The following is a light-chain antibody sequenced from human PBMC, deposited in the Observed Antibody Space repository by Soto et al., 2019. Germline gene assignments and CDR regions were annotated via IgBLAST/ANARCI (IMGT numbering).Light chain of an antibody. Sequence: HSVLTQPPSASGTPGQRVTISCSGSSSNIGSNTVNWYQQLPGTAPKLLIYSNNQRPSGVPDRFSGSKSGTSASLAISGLQSEDEADYYCAAWDDSLNVVVFGGGTKLTVL. CDR1: SSNIGSNT. CDR3: AAWDDSLNVVV. CDR2: SNN. V-gene: IGLV1-44*01. J-gene: IGLJ2*01.